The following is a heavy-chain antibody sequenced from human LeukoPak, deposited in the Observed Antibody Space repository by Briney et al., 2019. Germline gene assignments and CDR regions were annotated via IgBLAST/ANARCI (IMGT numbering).Heavy chain of an antibody. CDR3: AKVGSY. J-gene: IGHJ4*02. D-gene: IGHD3-10*01. Sequence: PGGSLRLSCAASGFTFSSYWMSWVRQAPGTGLEWVSVIYSGGSTYYADSVKGRFTISRDNSKNTLYLQMNSLRAEDTAVYYCAKVGSYWGQGTLVTVSS. CDR2: IYSGGST. CDR1: GFTFSSYW. V-gene: IGHV3-23*03.